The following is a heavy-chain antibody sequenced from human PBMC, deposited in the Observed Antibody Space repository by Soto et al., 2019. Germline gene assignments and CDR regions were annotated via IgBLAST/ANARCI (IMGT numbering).Heavy chain of an antibody. CDR2: INPNTGRT. CDR3: ARVASCAARDWVAP. D-gene: IGHD5-12*01. J-gene: IGHJ5*02. V-gene: IGHV1-2*02. Sequence: QVQLVQSGAEVKKPGASVKVSCMASGYTFTGYFIHWVREVPGQGLEYTGCINPNTGRTDYAQKFQGRVTMTRDTSISAVFLEMKRLTSDVTAVYYCARVASCAARDWVAPWGQGTLVTVSS. CDR1: GYTFTGYF.